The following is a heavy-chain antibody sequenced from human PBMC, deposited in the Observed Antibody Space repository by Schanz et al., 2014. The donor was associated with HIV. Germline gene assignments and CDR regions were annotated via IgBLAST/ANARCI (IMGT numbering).Heavy chain of an antibody. D-gene: IGHD3-10*01. CDR2: ISGSGIST. V-gene: IGHV3-23*04. CDR3: AKGQRGMVRGDIDY. Sequence: EVQLVESGGGLVKRGGSLRLSCAASGFTFSSYAMRGVQTAPVKGLEWVSAISGSGISTDYADSVKGRFTISRDNSKNTLYLQMNSLRAEDTAVYYCAKGQRGMVRGDIDYSRPGTLVTVSS. CDR1: GFTFSSYA. J-gene: IGHJ4*02.